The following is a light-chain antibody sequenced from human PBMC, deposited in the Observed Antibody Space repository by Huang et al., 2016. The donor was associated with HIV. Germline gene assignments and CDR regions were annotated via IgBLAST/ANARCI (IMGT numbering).Light chain of an antibody. CDR3: MQGTHWPGT. J-gene: IGKJ1*01. Sequence: DVVMTQFPLSLPVTLGQPASTFCKSIQCLVSNDGDIYLNWFQQRPGQSPRRLIYLISKRDSGVPDRFSGSGAGTLFALRINRVEAEDVAIYYCMQGTHWPGTFGQGTNLEI. V-gene: IGKV2-30*01. CDR1: QCLVSNDGDIY. CDR2: LIS.